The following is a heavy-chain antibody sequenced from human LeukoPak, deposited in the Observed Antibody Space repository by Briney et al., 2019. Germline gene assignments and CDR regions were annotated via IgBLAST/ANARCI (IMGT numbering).Heavy chain of an antibody. CDR2: IYHSGST. J-gene: IGHJ4*01. V-gene: IGHV4-38-2*01. CDR3: AGLGVVPAAYFDY. CDR1: GYSISSGYY. Sequence: SETLSLTRAVSGYSISSGYYWGWIRQPPGKGLEWIGSIYHSGSTYYNPSLKSRVTISVDTSKNQFSLKLSSVTAADTAVYYCAGLGVVPAAYFDYWGQGTLVTVSS. D-gene: IGHD2-2*01.